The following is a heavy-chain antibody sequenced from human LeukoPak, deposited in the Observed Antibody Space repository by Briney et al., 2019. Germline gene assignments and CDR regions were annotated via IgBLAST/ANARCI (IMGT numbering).Heavy chain of an antibody. CDR1: GFTFSSYS. CDR3: ARDYSGCS. V-gene: IGHV3-21*01. J-gene: IGHJ5*02. Sequence: GGSLRLSRAASGFTFSSYSMNWVRQAPGKGLEWVSSISSSSSYIYYAGSVKGRFTISRDNAKNSLYLQMNSLRAEDTAVYYCARDYSGCSWGQGTLVTVSS. D-gene: IGHD6-19*01. CDR2: ISSSSSYI.